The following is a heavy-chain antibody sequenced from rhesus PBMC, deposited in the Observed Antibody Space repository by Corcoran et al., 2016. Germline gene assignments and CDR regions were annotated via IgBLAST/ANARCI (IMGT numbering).Heavy chain of an antibody. V-gene: IGHV4-160*01. CDR2: IYGSGGRT. CDR3: ARDVAAGTFDY. D-gene: IGHD6-25*01. J-gene: IGHJ4*01. Sequence: QVQLQESGPGLVKPSETLSLTCAVSGGSIRSNYWSWIRQAPGKGLEWIGRIYGSGGRTDYHPAPKSQVTMYTDTYKNQFSLKLSSVTAADTAVYYCARDVAAGTFDYWGQGVLVTVSS. CDR1: GGSIRSNY.